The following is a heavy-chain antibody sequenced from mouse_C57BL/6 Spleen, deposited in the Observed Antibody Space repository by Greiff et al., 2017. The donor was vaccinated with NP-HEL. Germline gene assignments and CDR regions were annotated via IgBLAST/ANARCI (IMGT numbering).Heavy chain of an antibody. CDR2: ISYDGSN. CDR3: ARERRNWNWYFDV. J-gene: IGHJ1*03. CDR1: GYSITSGYY. V-gene: IGHV3-6*01. Sequence: EVQLQQSGPGLVKPSQSLSLTCSVTGYSITSGYYWNWIRQFPGNKLEWMGYISYDGSNNYNPSLKNRISITRDTSKNQFFLKLNSVTTEDTATYYCARERRNWNWYFDVWGTGTTVTVSS. D-gene: IGHD4-1*01.